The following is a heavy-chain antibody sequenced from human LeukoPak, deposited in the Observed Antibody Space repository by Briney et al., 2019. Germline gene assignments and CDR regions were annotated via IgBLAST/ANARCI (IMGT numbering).Heavy chain of an antibody. J-gene: IGHJ4*02. D-gene: IGHD2-15*01. Sequence: GASVKVSCKASRYTFTSYDMNWVRQAPGQGLEWMGGIIRIFDTADYAEKVKGRVTITTDESKSTAYMEMSSLRAEDTAVYYCARDEGGTLDYWGQGTLVTVSS. CDR3: ARDEGGTLDY. V-gene: IGHV1-69*05. CDR1: RYTFTSYD. CDR2: IIRIFDTA.